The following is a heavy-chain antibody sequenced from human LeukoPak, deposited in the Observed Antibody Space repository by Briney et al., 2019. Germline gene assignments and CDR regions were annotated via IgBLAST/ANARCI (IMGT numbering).Heavy chain of an antibody. J-gene: IGHJ4*02. CDR3: ARDSAGNDY. CDR1: GFTFSTYW. CDR2: IKQDGSEK. Sequence: WGSLRLSCAASGFTFSTYWMSWVRQAPGKGLEWVANIKQDGSEKYYIDSVKGRFTISRDNAKNSLYLQMNSLRAEDTAMYYCARDSAGNDYWGQGTLVTVSS. D-gene: IGHD6-13*01. V-gene: IGHV3-7*01.